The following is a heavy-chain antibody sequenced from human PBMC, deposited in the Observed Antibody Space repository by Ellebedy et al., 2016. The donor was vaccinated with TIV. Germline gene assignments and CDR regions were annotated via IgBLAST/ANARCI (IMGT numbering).Heavy chain of an antibody. Sequence: ASVKVSCXASGFTFTSFNINWLRQPPGQRLEWVGCMSPDSGDTAYAQKSQGRVSMTRNTAINTAYMELSGLTSEDTAIYYCARGGEWFDTWGQGTLVTVSS. CDR1: GFTFTSFN. J-gene: IGHJ5*02. CDR2: MSPDSGDT. V-gene: IGHV1-8*01. CDR3: ARGGEWFDT.